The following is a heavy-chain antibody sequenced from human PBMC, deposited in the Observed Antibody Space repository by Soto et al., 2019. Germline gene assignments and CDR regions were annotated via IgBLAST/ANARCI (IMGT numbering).Heavy chain of an antibody. CDR2: IYYSGST. Sequence: ETLSLTCTVSGGSISSSSYYWGWIRQPPGKGLEWIGSIYYSGSTYYNPSLKSRVTISVDTSKNQFSLKLSSVTAADTAVYYCARRVYSSSWYYPFDYWGQGTLVTVSS. CDR1: GGSISSSSYY. CDR3: ARRVYSSSWYYPFDY. J-gene: IGHJ4*02. V-gene: IGHV4-39*01. D-gene: IGHD6-13*01.